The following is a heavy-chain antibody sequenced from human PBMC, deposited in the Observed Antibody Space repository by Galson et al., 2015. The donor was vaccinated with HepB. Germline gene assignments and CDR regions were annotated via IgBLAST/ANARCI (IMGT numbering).Heavy chain of an antibody. CDR2: ISYDGSNK. Sequence: SLRLSCAASGFTFSSYGMHWVRQAPGKGLEWVAVISYDGSNKYYADSVKGRFTISRDNSKNTLYLQMNSLRAEDTAVYYCAKEGNYYDSSGPSFFDYWGQGTLVTVSS. CDR3: AKEGNYYDSSGPSFFDY. D-gene: IGHD3-22*01. J-gene: IGHJ4*02. V-gene: IGHV3-30*18. CDR1: GFTFSSYG.